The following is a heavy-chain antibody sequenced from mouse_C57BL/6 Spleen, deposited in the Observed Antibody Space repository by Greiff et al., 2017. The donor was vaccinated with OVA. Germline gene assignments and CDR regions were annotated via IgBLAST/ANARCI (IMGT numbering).Heavy chain of an antibody. V-gene: IGHV1-61*01. CDR2: IYPSDSET. CDR1: GYTFTSYW. J-gene: IGHJ4*01. D-gene: IGHD1-1*01. Sequence: QVQLQQPGAELVRPGSSVKLSCKASGYTFTSYWMDWVKQRPGQGLEWIGNIYPSDSETHYNQKFKDKATLTVDKSSSTAYMQLSSLTSEDSAVYYCASGISFYYGSSHGAMDYWGQGTSVTVSS. CDR3: ASGISFYYGSSHGAMDY.